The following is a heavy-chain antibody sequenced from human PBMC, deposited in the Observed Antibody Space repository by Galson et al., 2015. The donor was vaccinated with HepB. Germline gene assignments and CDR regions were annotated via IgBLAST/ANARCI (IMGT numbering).Heavy chain of an antibody. J-gene: IGHJ4*02. V-gene: IGHV3-66*02. Sequence: SLRLSCAASGFTVSSNYMSWVRQAPGKGLEWVSVIYSGGSTYYADSVKGRFTISRDNSKNTLYLQMNSLRAEDTAVYYCASGSSGYPFDYWGQGTLVTVSS. D-gene: IGHD3-22*01. CDR1: GFTVSSNY. CDR2: IYSGGST. CDR3: ASGSSGYPFDY.